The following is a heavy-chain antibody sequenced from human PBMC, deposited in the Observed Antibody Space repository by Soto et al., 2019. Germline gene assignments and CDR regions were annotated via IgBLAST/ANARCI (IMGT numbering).Heavy chain of an antibody. V-gene: IGHV3-64D*06. J-gene: IGHJ5*02. D-gene: IGHD3-9*01. CDR3: VKVSTFYDILTGYYSTNFFDP. Sequence: GGSLRLSCSASGFTFSEYSMHWVRQAPGQGLQYVSTISSDGDITYYADSVKGRFTISRDNSKNTLYLQMNSLRPEDTAVYYCVKVSTFYDILTGYYSTNFFDPWGQGTLVTVSS. CDR2: ISSDGDIT. CDR1: GFTFSEYS.